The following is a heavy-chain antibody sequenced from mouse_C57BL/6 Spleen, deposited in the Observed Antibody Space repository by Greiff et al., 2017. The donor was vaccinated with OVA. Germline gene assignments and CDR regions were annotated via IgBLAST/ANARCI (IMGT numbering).Heavy chain of an antibody. J-gene: IGHJ2*01. CDR1: GFTFSDYY. D-gene: IGHD2-3*01. V-gene: IGHV5-16*01. CDR3: ARGLYDGYYEYYFDY. Sequence: EVKLQESEGGLVQPGSSMKLSCTASGFTFSDYYMAWVRQVPEKGLEWVANINYDGSSTYYLDSLKSRFIISRDNAKNMLYLQMSSLKSEDTATYYCARGLYDGYYEYYFDYWGQGTTLAVSS. CDR2: INYDGSST.